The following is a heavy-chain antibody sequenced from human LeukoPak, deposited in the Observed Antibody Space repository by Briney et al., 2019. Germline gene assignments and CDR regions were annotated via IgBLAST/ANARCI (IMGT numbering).Heavy chain of an antibody. CDR3: ARVRYQPLPNWFDP. CDR1: GYSISSSNW. V-gene: IGHV4-28*05. J-gene: IGHJ5*02. CDR2: IYYSGSI. D-gene: IGHD2-2*01. Sequence: SDTLSLTCAVSGYSISSSNWWGWIRQPPGKGLEWIGYIYYSGSIYYNPSLKSRVTISVDTSKNQFSLKLSSVTAADMALYYCARVRYQPLPNWFDPWGQGTLVTVSS.